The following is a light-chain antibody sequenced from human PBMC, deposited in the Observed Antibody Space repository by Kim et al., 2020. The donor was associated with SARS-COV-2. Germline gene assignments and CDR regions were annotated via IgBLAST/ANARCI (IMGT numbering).Light chain of an antibody. CDR3: QVWDNSRVHLV. V-gene: IGLV3-21*04. CDR2: YDS. J-gene: IGLJ2*01. CDR1: NMGVKS. Sequence: SYELTQKKEGGGEQGKTASITCGGDNMGVKSVHWYQQRPGQAPVVVIHYDSDRPSGIPERYSGSNSGNTATLTITGVEAGDEADYYCQVWDNSRVHLVFGGGTQLTVL.